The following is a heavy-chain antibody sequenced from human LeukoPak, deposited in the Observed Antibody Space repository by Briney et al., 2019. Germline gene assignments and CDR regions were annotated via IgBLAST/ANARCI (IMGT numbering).Heavy chain of an antibody. CDR2: ISSSSSYI. Sequence: GGSLRLSCAASGFTFSSYSMNWVRQAPGKGLEWLSSISSSSSYIYYAHSVKGRFTISRDNSKNTLYLQVNSLRAEDTAVYYCAKGNGYSYGRYYFDYWGQGTLVTVSS. V-gene: IGHV3-21*04. CDR3: AKGNGYSYGRYYFDY. J-gene: IGHJ4*02. D-gene: IGHD5-18*01. CDR1: GFTFSSYS.